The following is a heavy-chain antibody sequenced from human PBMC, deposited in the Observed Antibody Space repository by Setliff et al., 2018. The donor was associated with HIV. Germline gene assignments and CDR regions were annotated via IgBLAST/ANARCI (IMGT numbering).Heavy chain of an antibody. CDR2: VYPGDSDI. CDR3: ARFVHSSGWYSSSYYYYMDV. Sequence: GESLKISCKGSGYIFTTYWIGWVRQMPGKGLEWMGIVYPGDSDIRYSPSFQGQVTISVDKSISTAYLQWSSLKASDTAMYYCARFVHSSGWYSSSYYYYMDVWGKGTTVTVSS. CDR1: GYIFTTYW. J-gene: IGHJ6*03. V-gene: IGHV5-51*01. D-gene: IGHD3-22*01.